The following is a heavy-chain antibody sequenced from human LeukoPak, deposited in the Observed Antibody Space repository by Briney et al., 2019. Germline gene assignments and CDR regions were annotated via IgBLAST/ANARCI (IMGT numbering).Heavy chain of an antibody. CDR1: GGSFSGYY. D-gene: IGHD2-2*01. V-gene: IGHV4-34*01. CDR3: ARDNCSSTSCSIDP. CDR2: INHSGST. Sequence: SETLSLTCAVYGGSFSGYYWSWIRQPPGKGLEWIGGINHSGSTNYNPSLKSRVTISVDTSKNQFSLKLSSVTAADTAVYYCARDNCSSTSCSIDPWGQGTLVTVSS. J-gene: IGHJ5*02.